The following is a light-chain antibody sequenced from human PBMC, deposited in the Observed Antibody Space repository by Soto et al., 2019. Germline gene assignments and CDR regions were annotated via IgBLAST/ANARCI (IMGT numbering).Light chain of an antibody. Sequence: EIVLTQSPGTLSLSPGERATLSCRASQSVSSSYLAWYQQKPGQAPRLLIYGTSSRATGIPDRFSGSGSGTDLTLTISRLEPEAFAVYYCQQYGNSPRTFGQGTKVEIK. J-gene: IGKJ1*01. CDR3: QQYGNSPRT. CDR1: QSVSSSY. V-gene: IGKV3-20*01. CDR2: GTS.